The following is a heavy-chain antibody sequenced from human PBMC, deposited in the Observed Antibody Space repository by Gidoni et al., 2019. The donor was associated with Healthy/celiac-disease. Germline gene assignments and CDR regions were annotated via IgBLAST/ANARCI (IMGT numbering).Heavy chain of an antibody. CDR3: AHSRCERGRFTMVRNTPCAFDI. CDR2: IYWGDDK. Sequence: ITWKESGPTLVKPTQTLTLTCTFSGFPLSTSGVGVGWIRQPPGKALEWLALIYWGDDKRYSPSLKNRLTITKNTSKNHVVLTITNMDPVDTATYYCAHSRCERGRFTMVRNTPCAFDIWGQGTMVTVSS. J-gene: IGHJ3*02. CDR1: GFPLSTSGVG. D-gene: IGHD3-10*01. V-gene: IGHV2-5*02.